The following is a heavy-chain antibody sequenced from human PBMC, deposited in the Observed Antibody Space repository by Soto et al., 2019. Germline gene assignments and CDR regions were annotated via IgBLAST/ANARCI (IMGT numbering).Heavy chain of an antibody. D-gene: IGHD3-3*01. CDR1: GFTFTSYA. Sequence: EVQLLESGGGLVQPGGSLRLSCSASGFTFTSYAMSGVRQAPGKGLQWVSGISGSGGDTKSADSVKGRFTISRDNFKNILYLQMNSLRAEDTAVYYCAKHDFWTLYNTGLDSWGQGTLVTVSS. J-gene: IGHJ4*02. CDR3: AKHDFWTLYNTGLDS. CDR2: ISGSGGDT. V-gene: IGHV3-23*01.